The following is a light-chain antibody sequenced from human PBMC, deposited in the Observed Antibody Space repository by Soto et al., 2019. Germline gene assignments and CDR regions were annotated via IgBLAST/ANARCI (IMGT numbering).Light chain of an antibody. CDR1: SSDVGGYNY. CDR3: ISYTRSGPRV. CDR2: DVS. Sequence: QSALTQPPSVSGSPGQSITISCTGTSSDVGGYNYVSWYQQHPDKAPKLVIYDVSNRPSGVSNRFSASKSGNTASLTISGLQAEDEADYYCISYTRSGPRVFGGGTKLTVL. J-gene: IGLJ3*02. V-gene: IGLV2-14*03.